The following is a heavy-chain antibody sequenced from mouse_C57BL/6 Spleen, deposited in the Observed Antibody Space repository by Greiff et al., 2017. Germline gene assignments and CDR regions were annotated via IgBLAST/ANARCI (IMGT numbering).Heavy chain of an antibody. J-gene: IGHJ2*01. Sequence: LEESGAELVKPGASVKISCKASGYAFSSYWMNWVKQRPGKGLEWIGQIYPGDGDTNYNGKFKGKATLTADKSSRTAYMQLSSLTSEDSAVYFCARFYYDYTGYFDYWGQGTTLTVSS. D-gene: IGHD2-4*01. CDR2: IYPGDGDT. V-gene: IGHV1-80*01. CDR3: ARFYYDYTGYFDY. CDR1: GYAFSSYW.